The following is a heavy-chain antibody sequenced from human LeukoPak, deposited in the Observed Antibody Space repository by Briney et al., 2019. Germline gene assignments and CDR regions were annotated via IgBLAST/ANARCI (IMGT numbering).Heavy chain of an antibody. CDR2: ISGSGGST. D-gene: IGHD6-13*01. CDR3: AKDRGPSSWYLGDAFDI. CDR1: GFTFSSYA. Sequence: GGSLRLSCAASGFTFSSYAMSWVRKAPGKGLEWVSAISGSGGSTYYADSVKGRFTISRDNSKNTLYLQMNSLRAEDTAVYYCAKDRGPSSWYLGDAFDIWGQGTMVTVSS. J-gene: IGHJ3*02. V-gene: IGHV3-23*01.